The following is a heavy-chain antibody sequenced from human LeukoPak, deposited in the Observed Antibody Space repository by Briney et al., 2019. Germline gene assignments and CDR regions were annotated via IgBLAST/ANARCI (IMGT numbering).Heavy chain of an antibody. Sequence: GGSLRLSCAASGFTFSSYSMNWVRQAPGKGLEWVSSISSSSSYMYYADSVKGRFTISRDNAKNSLYLQMNSLRAEDTAVYYCARVGGSSWSSTTFFDYWGQGTLVTVSS. CDR1: GFTFSSYS. D-gene: IGHD6-13*01. CDR2: ISSSSSYM. V-gene: IGHV3-21*01. J-gene: IGHJ4*02. CDR3: ARVGGSSWSSTTFFDY.